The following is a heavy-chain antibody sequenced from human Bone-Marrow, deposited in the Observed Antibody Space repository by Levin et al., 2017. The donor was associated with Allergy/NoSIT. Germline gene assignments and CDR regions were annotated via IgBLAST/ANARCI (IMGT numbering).Heavy chain of an antibody. D-gene: IGHD3-3*01. J-gene: IGHJ5*02. CDR2: IYVPGSA. CDR3: AREEVEIIVPGLMSSWLDP. CDR1: GASIGGGSYY. Sequence: SETLSLTCTVSGASIGGGSYYWSWIRQPAGKGLEWIGHIYVPGSANYNSSLKGRVTMSMDTSKNQFPLHVTSVTAADTAAYYCAREEVEIIVPGLMSSWLDPWGQGTLVTVSS. V-gene: IGHV4-61*09.